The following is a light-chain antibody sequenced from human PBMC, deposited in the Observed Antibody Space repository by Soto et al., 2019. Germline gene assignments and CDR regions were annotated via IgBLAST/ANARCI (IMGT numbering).Light chain of an antibody. CDR2: EVS. CDR3: SSYTSSNTYV. CDR1: SSDVGSYNR. Sequence: QSVLTQPPSVSGSPEQSVAISCTGTSSDVGSYNRVSWYQQPPGTAPKVMIYEVSNRPSGVPDRFSGSKSGNTASLTISGLQAEDEADYYCSSYTSSNTYVFGTGTKVTVL. J-gene: IGLJ1*01. V-gene: IGLV2-18*02.